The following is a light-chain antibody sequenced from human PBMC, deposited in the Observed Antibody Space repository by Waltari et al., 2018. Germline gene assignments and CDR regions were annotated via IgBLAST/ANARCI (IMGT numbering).Light chain of an antibody. V-gene: IGKV1-39*01. J-gene: IGKJ1*01. CDR2: ATS. Sequence: DIQMTQSPSSLSAFVGDRVIITCRASQSIGTSLNWFQQKPGKAPKLLIYATSTLQSGVPSRFSGSGSGTDFTLTISSLQPEDFATYSCHQNYSPPPTFGQGTKVEIK. CDR1: QSIGTS. CDR3: HQNYSPPPT.